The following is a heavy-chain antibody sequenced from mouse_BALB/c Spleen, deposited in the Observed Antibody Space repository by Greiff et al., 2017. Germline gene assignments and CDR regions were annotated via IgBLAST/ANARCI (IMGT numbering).Heavy chain of an antibody. Sequence: VQLQQSGAELARPGASVKLSCKASGYTFTSYWMQWVKQRPGQGLEWIGAIYPGDGDTRYTQKFKGKATLTADKSSSTAYMQLSSLASEDSAVYYCAREFITTATSYFDVWGAGTTVTVSS. J-gene: IGHJ1*01. CDR1: GYTFTSYW. D-gene: IGHD1-2*01. CDR2: IYPGDGDT. V-gene: IGHV1-87*01. CDR3: AREFITTATSYFDV.